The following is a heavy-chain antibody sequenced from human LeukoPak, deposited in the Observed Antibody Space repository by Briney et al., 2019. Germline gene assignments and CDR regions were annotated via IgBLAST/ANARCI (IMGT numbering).Heavy chain of an antibody. CDR3: ARDPFEL. CDR1: GFTLSNHW. D-gene: IGHD1-26*01. V-gene: IGHV3-7*01. J-gene: IGHJ4*02. CDR2: IKQGGSDK. Sequence: GGSLRLSCEASGFTLSNHWMTWVRQAPGKGLEWVATIKQGGSDKFYVDSVKGRFTISGDNARNSLYLQMNSLRAEDTAVYYCARDPFELWGQGTLVTVSS.